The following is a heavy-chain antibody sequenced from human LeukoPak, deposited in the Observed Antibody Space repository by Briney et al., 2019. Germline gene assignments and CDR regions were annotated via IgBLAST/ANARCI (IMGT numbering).Heavy chain of an antibody. J-gene: IGHJ5*02. D-gene: IGHD3-22*01. CDR3: ARPYYYDSRIDP. CDR2: MYYSGST. CDR1: GGSISSGDYY. V-gene: IGHV4-30-4*01. Sequence: SETLSLTCTVSGGSISSGDYYWSWIRQPPGKGLEWIGYMYYSGSTYYNPSLKGRATISVDTSKNQFSLKLSSVTAADTAVYYCARPYYYDSRIDPWGQGTLVTVSS.